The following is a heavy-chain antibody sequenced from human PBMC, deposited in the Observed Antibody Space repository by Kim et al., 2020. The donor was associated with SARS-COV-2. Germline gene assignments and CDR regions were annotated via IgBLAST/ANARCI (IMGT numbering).Heavy chain of an antibody. V-gene: IGHV4-39*07. J-gene: IGHJ4*02. D-gene: IGHD2-21*02. CDR3: ARDSHIVVVTANDY. Sequence: NPSLKSRVTISVDTSKNQFSLKLSSVTAADTAVYYCARDSHIVVVTANDYWGQGTLVTVSS.